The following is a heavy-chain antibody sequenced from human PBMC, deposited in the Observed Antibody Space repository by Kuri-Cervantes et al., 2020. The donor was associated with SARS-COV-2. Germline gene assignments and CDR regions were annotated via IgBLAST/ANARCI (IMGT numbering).Heavy chain of an antibody. J-gene: IGHJ4*02. CDR1: GFTVSSNY. CDR2: IYSGGST. Sequence: GGSLRLSCAASGFTVSSNYMSWVRQAPGKGLEWVAVIYSGGSTYYAVSVKGRFTISSDNSKNTLYLQMNSLRAEDTAVYYCARVDRIDGNAFVDYWGQGTLVTVSS. CDR3: ARVDRIDGNAFVDY. D-gene: IGHD4-23*01. V-gene: IGHV3-53*01.